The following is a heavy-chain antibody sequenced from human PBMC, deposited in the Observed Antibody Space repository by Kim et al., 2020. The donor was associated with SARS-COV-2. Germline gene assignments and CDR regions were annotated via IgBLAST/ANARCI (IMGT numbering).Heavy chain of an antibody. CDR1: GFTFSSNV. J-gene: IGHJ4*02. CDR3: AKGGSIDY. CDR2: ILSSGGST. Sequence: GGSLRLSCAASGFTFSSNVMNWVRQAPGKGLEWVSTILSSGGSTYYAGSVKGRFTISRDNSKNTLYLQMNSLRVEDTAVYYCAKGGSIDYWGQGTLVTVSS. V-gene: IGHV3-23*01. D-gene: IGHD2-2*01.